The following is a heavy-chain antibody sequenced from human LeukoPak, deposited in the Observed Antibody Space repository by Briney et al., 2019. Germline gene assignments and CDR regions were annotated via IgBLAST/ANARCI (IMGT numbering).Heavy chain of an antibody. J-gene: IGHJ5*02. Sequence: GGSLRLSCAASGFTVSSNYMSWVRQAPGKGLEWVSVIYSGGSTYYADSVKGRFTISRDNSKNTLYLQMNSLRAEDTAVYYCARSPPYSQFDPWGQGTLVTVSS. CDR3: ARSPPYSQFDP. D-gene: IGHD1-26*01. CDR1: GFTVSSNY. V-gene: IGHV3-53*01. CDR2: IYSGGST.